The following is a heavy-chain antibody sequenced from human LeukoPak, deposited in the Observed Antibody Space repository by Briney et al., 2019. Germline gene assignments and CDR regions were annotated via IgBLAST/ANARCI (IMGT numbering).Heavy chain of an antibody. CDR3: ARDYGSYSPYFDY. J-gene: IGHJ4*02. D-gene: IGHD1-26*01. Sequence: GGSLRLSCAASGFTFSSYSMNWVRQAPGKGLEWVSSISSSSSYIYYADSVKGRFTISRDNAKNSLYLQMNSLRAEDTAVYYCARDYGSYSPYFDYWGQGTLVTVSS. V-gene: IGHV3-21*01. CDR1: GFTFSSYS. CDR2: ISSSSSYI.